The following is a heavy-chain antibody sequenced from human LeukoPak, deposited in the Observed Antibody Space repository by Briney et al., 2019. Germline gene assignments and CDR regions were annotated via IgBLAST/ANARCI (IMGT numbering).Heavy chain of an antibody. CDR2: IYYSGST. V-gene: IGHV4-31*03. CDR1: GGSISSGGYY. CDR3: ATFVINPGGLLLENWFDP. J-gene: IGHJ5*02. D-gene: IGHD2/OR15-2a*01. Sequence: PSETLSLTCTVSGGSISSGGYYWSWIRQHPGKGLEWIGYIYYSGSTCYNPSLKGRVTISVDTSKNQFSLKLSSVTAADTAVYYCATFVINPGGLLLENWFDPWGQGTLVTVSS.